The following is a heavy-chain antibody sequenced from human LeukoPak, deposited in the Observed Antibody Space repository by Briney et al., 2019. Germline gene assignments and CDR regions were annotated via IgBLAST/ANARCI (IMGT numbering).Heavy chain of an antibody. V-gene: IGHV1-8*01. CDR2: MNPNSGNT. Sequence: ASVKVSCKASGYTFTSYDINWVRQATGQGLEWMGWMNPNSGNTGYAQKFQGRVTMTRNTSISTAYMELSSLRSEDTAVYYCARDFEFGYCSGGSCYDFDYWGQGTLVTVSS. CDR1: GYTFTSYD. D-gene: IGHD2-15*01. J-gene: IGHJ4*02. CDR3: ARDFEFGYCSGGSCYDFDY.